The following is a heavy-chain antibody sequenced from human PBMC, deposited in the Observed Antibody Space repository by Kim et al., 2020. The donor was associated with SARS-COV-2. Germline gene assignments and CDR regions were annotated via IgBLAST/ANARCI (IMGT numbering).Heavy chain of an antibody. Sequence: SPSFQGQVTISADKSISTAYLQWSSLKASDTAMYYCARHPVPHQLPTDYWGQGTLVTVSS. D-gene: IGHD2-2*01. V-gene: IGHV5-51*01. J-gene: IGHJ4*02. CDR3: ARHPVPHQLPTDY.